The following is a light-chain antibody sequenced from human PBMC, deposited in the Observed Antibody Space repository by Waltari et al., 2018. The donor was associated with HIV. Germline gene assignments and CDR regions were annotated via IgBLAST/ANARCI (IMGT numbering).Light chain of an antibody. J-gene: IGLJ2*01. V-gene: IGLV2-8*01. CDR1: XXXXXNSXY. CDR3: SSYATTNDFYIL. Sequence: QSALTQPPSASGSPGXSVTISCXXXXXXXXNSXYVAWYQXXXXKPXKLIIAEVYKRPSGVPNRFSGSKSXNTAXLTVSGLQAEXEADYYCSSYATTNDFYILFGGGTKLXXL. CDR2: EVY.